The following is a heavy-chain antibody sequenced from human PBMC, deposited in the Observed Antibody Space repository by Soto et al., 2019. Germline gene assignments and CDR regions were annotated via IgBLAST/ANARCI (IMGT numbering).Heavy chain of an antibody. CDR2: ISGSGGST. D-gene: IGHD2-15*01. CDR3: ATGRITGYCSGGSCPDAFDI. Sequence: EVQVLESGGGLVQPGGSLRLSCAASGFTFSSYAMSWVRQAPGKGLEWVSAISGSGGSTYYADSVKGRFTISRDNSKNTLYLQMNSLRAEDTAVYYCATGRITGYCSGGSCPDAFDIWGQGTMVTVSS. CDR1: GFTFSSYA. J-gene: IGHJ3*02. V-gene: IGHV3-23*01.